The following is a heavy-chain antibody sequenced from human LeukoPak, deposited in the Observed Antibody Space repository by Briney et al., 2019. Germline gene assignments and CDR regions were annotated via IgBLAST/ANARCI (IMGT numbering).Heavy chain of an antibody. Sequence: PGRSLRLSCAASGFTFSSYGMHWVRQAPGKGLEWVAVIWYDGSNKYYADSLKGRFTISRDNSKNMLYLQMNILRVEDTAVYYCAKGRYPYSSSSVHWFDPWGQGTLVTVSS. J-gene: IGHJ5*02. CDR2: IWYDGSNK. V-gene: IGHV3-33*06. CDR3: AKGRYPYSSSSVHWFDP. CDR1: GFTFSSYG. D-gene: IGHD6-6*01.